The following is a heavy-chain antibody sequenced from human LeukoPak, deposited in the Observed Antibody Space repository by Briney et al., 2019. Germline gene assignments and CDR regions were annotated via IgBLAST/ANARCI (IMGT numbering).Heavy chain of an antibody. J-gene: IGHJ4*02. V-gene: IGHV5-10-1*01. CDR3: ARHGWGCARHGGVGTSCYNFDY. CDR1: GYSFTSYW. Sequence: GASLQISCQGSGYSFTSYWISWVRQMPGKGLEWMGRIDPSDSYTNYSPSFQGHVTISADKSISTAYLQWSSLKASDTAMYYCARHGWGCARHGGVGTSCYNFDYWGQGTLVTVSS. D-gene: IGHD2-2*01. CDR2: IDPSDSYT.